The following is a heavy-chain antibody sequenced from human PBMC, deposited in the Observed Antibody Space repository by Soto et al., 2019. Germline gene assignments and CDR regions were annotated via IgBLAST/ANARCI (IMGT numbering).Heavy chain of an antibody. CDR3: ARDSAPAWFDP. CDR1: CGSISSYY. Sequence: SETLSLTCTVSCGSISSYYWSWIRQPPGKGLEWIGYIYYSGSTNYNPSLKSRVTISVDTSKNQFSLKLSSVTAADTAVYYCARDSAPAWFDPWGQGTLVTVSS. CDR2: IYYSGST. V-gene: IGHV4-59*01. J-gene: IGHJ5*02.